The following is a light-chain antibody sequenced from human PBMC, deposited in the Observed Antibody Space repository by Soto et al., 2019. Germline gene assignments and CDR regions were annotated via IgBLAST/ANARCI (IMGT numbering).Light chain of an antibody. CDR2: GAS. Sequence: EIVMTQSAAALSVSPGERATLSCRASQSVSSNLAWYQQKPGQAPRLLIYGASTRATGIPARFSGSGSGTEFTLTISSLQSEEFAVYYCQQYNNWPRTFGQGTKV. J-gene: IGKJ1*01. CDR1: QSVSSN. CDR3: QQYNNWPRT. V-gene: IGKV3-15*01.